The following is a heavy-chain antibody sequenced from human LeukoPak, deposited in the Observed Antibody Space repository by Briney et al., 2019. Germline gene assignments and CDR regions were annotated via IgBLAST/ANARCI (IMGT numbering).Heavy chain of an antibody. V-gene: IGHV4-4*07. CDR2: IYTSGST. CDR1: GGSISSNY. CDR3: ARGGIPYYFDY. J-gene: IGHJ4*02. Sequence: SETLSLTCTVSGGSISSNYWYWIRQPAGKGLEWIGRIYTSGSTNYNPSLKSRVTMSADTSKNQFSLKLSSVTAADTAVYYCARGGIPYYFDYWGQGTLVTVSS. D-gene: IGHD6-25*01.